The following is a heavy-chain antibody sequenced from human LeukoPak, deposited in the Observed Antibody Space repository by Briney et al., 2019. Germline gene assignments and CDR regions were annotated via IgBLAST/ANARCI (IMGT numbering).Heavy chain of an antibody. D-gene: IGHD3-10*01. CDR3: ARSVSRGAYYFDS. V-gene: IGHV4-59*01. CDR2: MYYSGST. CDR1: GGSISSYY. Sequence: SETLSLTCTVSGGSISSYYWSWIRQHPGKGLEWIGYMYYSGSTNNNPSLKSRVTISVDTSKNQFSLKLSSVTAADTAVYHCARSVSRGAYYFDSWGQGALVTVSS. J-gene: IGHJ4*02.